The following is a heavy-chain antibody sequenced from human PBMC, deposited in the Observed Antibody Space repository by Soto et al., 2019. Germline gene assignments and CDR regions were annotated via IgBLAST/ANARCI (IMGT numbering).Heavy chain of an antibody. D-gene: IGHD4-17*01. V-gene: IGHV1-69*02. CDR1: GGTFSSYT. Sequence: SVKVSCKASGGTFSSYTISWVRQAPGQGLEWMGRIIPILGIANYAQKFQGRVTITADKSTSTAYMELSSLRSEDTAVYYCARGNYGDYAFFDYWGQGTLVTVSS. CDR2: IIPILGIA. J-gene: IGHJ4*02. CDR3: ARGNYGDYAFFDY.